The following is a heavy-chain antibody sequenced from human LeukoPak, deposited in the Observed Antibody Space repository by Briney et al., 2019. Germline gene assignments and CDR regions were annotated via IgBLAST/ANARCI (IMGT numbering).Heavy chain of an antibody. Sequence: ASVKVSCKASGHTFTNYGISWVRQAPGQGLEWMGWISAYNGNTNYAQKFQGRVTMTTDTSTSTAYMELRSLRSDDTAVYYCARELASNIRSFDMWGQGTMVTVSS. CDR3: ARELASNIRSFDM. D-gene: IGHD2/OR15-2a*01. J-gene: IGHJ3*02. V-gene: IGHV1-18*01. CDR1: GHTFTNYG. CDR2: ISAYNGNT.